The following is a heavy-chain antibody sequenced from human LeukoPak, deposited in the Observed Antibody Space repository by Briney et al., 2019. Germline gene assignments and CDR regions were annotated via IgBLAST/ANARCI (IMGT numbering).Heavy chain of an antibody. Sequence: ASVKVSRTASGYTFTSYGISWVRQAPGHGREWMGWISAYNGNTNNAQKLQGRVTMTTDTSTSTAYMELRSLRSDDTAVYYCARDKPAVTTSYYYGMDVWGKGTTVTVSS. D-gene: IGHD4-17*01. CDR3: ARDKPAVTTSYYYGMDV. J-gene: IGHJ6*04. V-gene: IGHV1-18*04. CDR2: ISAYNGNT. CDR1: GYTFTSYG.